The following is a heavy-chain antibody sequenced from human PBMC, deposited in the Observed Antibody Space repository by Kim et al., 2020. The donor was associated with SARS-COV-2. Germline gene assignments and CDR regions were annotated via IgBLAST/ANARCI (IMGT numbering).Heavy chain of an antibody. D-gene: IGHD6-6*01. Sequence: SVKVSCKASGGTFSSYAISWVRQAPGQGLEWMGGIIPIFGTANYAQKFQGRVTITADESTSTAYMELSSLRSEDTAVYYCARDTVAARPSRWFDPWGQGTLVTVSS. V-gene: IGHV1-69*13. J-gene: IGHJ5*02. CDR2: IIPIFGTA. CDR1: GGTFSSYA. CDR3: ARDTVAARPSRWFDP.